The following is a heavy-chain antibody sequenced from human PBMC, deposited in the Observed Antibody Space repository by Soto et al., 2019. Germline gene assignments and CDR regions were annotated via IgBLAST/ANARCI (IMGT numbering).Heavy chain of an antibody. V-gene: IGHV1-18*01. CDR2: INTYNGNT. Sequence: ASVKVSCKTFGYTFTSYGIGWARQAPGQGLEWMGWINTYNGNTNYAQNLQGRVTLTTDTSTSTASMELRSLRSNGTAIHYCAIVNLYGTPSCKDVWGQGTTVTVSS. J-gene: IGHJ6*02. D-gene: IGHD1-1*01. CDR3: AIVNLYGTPSCKDV. CDR1: GYTFTSYG.